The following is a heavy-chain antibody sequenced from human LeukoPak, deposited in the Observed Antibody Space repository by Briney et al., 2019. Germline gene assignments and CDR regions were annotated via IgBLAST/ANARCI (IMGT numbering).Heavy chain of an antibody. CDR3: AKARSYTVTTSFDY. CDR1: GFTFSSYA. CDR2: TSGSGGST. J-gene: IGHJ4*02. V-gene: IGHV3-23*01. D-gene: IGHD4-17*01. Sequence: GGSLRLSCAASGFTFSSYAMSWVRRAPGKGLEWVSGTSGSGGSTYYADSVKGRFTISRENSKTTLYLQLNSLRAEDTAAYYCAKARSYTVTTSFDYWGQGTLVTVSS.